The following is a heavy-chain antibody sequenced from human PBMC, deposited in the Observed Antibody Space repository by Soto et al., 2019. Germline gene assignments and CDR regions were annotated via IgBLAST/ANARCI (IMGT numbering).Heavy chain of an antibody. V-gene: IGHV3-7*01. CDR1: GFTFSSYW. J-gene: IGHJ4*02. Sequence: GGSLRLSCAASGFTFSSYWMSWVRQAPGKGLEWVANIKQDGSEKYYVDSVKGRFTISRDNAKNSLYLQMNSLRAEDTAVYYCARDFLPYEMTPFDYWGQGTRVTVSS. CDR3: ARDFLPYEMTPFDY. CDR2: IKQDGSEK. D-gene: IGHD3-22*01.